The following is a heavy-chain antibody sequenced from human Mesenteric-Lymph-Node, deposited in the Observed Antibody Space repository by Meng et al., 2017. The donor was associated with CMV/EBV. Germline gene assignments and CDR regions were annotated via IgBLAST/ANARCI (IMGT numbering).Heavy chain of an antibody. J-gene: IGHJ5*02. CDR3: AGGIAAAGSRWFDP. V-gene: IGHV1-69*02. D-gene: IGHD6-13*01. Sequence: QVQLVHSGAEVKKPGSSVKGSCTASGGTFSSYTISWVRQAPGQGLEWMGRIIPILGIANYAQKFQGRVTITADKSTSTAYMELSSLRSEDTAVYYCAGGIAAAGSRWFDPWGQGTLVTVSS. CDR1: GGTFSSYT. CDR2: IIPILGIA.